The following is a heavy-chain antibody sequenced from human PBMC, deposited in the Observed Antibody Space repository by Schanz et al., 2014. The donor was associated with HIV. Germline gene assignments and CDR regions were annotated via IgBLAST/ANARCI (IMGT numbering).Heavy chain of an antibody. D-gene: IGHD2-2*01. J-gene: IGHJ5*01. Sequence: QVQLVQSGAAVKKPGASVKVSCKASGYTFTDYFVHWGRQAPGQGLEWMGWINPNEGDAKFAQKFRGRVTMTRDTSISTDFMELTQLRSDDTAVYYCAKSRFQLHWFDSWGQGTLVTVSS. CDR1: GYTFTDYF. V-gene: IGHV1-2*02. CDR2: INPNEGDA. CDR3: AKSRFQLHWFDS.